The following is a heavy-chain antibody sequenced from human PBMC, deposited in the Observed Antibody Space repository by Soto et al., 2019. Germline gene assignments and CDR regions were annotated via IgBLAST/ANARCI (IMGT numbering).Heavy chain of an antibody. CDR2: IFPGDAET. Sequence: GASLKISCQGSGYNFATHWIGWVRHKAGKGLEWMGIIFPGDAETRYSPSFQGHITISADKSISIAYLRWSSLKASDTGMYYCATLGGFGMDVWGQGTTVTVSS. J-gene: IGHJ6*02. CDR3: ATLGGFGMDV. D-gene: IGHD5-12*01. V-gene: IGHV5-51*01. CDR1: GYNFATHW.